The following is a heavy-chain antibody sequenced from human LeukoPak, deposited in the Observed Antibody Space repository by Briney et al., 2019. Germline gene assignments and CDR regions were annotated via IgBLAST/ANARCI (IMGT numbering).Heavy chain of an antibody. J-gene: IGHJ6*03. Sequence: ASVKVSCKASGYTFTSYDINWVRQATGQGLEWMGWMNPNSGNTGYAQKFQGRVTITKNTSISTAYMELSSLRSEDTAVYYCARGHVLRFLEWSQGWYMDVWGKGTTVTVSS. CDR2: MNPNSGNT. V-gene: IGHV1-8*03. CDR1: GYTFTSYD. D-gene: IGHD3-3*01. CDR3: ARGHVLRFLEWSQGWYMDV.